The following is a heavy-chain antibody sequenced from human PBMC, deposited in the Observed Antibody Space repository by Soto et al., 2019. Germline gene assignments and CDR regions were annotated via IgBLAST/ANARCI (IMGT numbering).Heavy chain of an antibody. CDR2: IYYTGTT. V-gene: IGHV4-31*03. D-gene: IGHD3-22*01. J-gene: IGHJ4*02. CDR1: CGSISSGGYY. CDR3: VRTNSRGEWAAWY. Sequence: SEPLSLTCTVSCGSISSGGYYWNLIRQNPGKGLEWIGYIYYTGTTDYNPSLKSRVTISVDTSKNQFSLNMASVTAADTAVYYCVRTNSRGEWAAWYWGQGTLVTVSS.